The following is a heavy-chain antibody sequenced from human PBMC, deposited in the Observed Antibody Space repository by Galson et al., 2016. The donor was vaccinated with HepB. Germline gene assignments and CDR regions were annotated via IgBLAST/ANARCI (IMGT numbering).Heavy chain of an antibody. CDR3: AKDLGPVSYHALHL. CDR2: ISSSISTI. CDR1: GFTFSRSG. V-gene: IGHV3-48*04. D-gene: IGHD7-27*01. J-gene: IGHJ3*01. Sequence: SLRLSCAGFGFTFSRSGLNWVRQAPGKGLQWISYISSSISTIYYADSVRGRFAISSDSTQNSLYRQMASLAAEDTAVYYCAKDLGPVSYHALHLWGQGTMVTVSS.